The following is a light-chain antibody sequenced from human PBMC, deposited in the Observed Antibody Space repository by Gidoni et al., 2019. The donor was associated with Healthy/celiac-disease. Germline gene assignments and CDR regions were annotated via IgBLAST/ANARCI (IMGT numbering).Light chain of an antibody. CDR3: MQALQTPL. Sequence: DIGMTQSPLSRPVTPGGPASISCRSSQSLLHSNGYNYLDWYLQKPGQSPQLLIYLGSNRASGVPDRFSGSGSGTDFTLKISRVEAEDVGVYFCMQALQTPLFGGGTKVEIK. J-gene: IGKJ4*01. CDR2: LGS. V-gene: IGKV2-28*01. CDR1: QSLLHSNGYNY.